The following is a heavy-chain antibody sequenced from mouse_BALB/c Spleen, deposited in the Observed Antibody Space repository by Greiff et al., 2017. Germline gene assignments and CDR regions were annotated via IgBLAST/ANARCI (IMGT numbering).Heavy chain of an antibody. CDR2: INSNGGST. J-gene: IGHJ1*01. D-gene: IGHD1-1*01. Sequence: EVKLEESGGGLVQPGGSLKLSCAASGFTFSSYGMSWVRQTPDKRLELVATINSNGGSTYYPDSVKGRFTISRDNAKNTLYLQMSSLKSEDTAMYYCARDGYYGSSYYWYFDVWGAGTTVTVSS. V-gene: IGHV5-6-3*01. CDR1: GFTFSSYG. CDR3: ARDGYYGSSYYWYFDV.